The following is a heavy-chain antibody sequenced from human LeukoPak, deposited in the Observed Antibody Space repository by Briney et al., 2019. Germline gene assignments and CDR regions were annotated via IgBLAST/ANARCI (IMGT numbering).Heavy chain of an antibody. CDR1: GGSISSSSYY. V-gene: IGHV4-39*01. Sequence: PSETLSLTCTVSGGSISSSSYYWGWIRQPPGKGLEWIGSIYYSGSTYYNPSLKSRVTISVDTSKNQFSLKLSSVTPEDTAVYSCTRVRYSNSFYFYHMDVWGKGTTVTV. J-gene: IGHJ6*03. CDR2: IYYSGST. D-gene: IGHD6-6*01. CDR3: TRVRYSNSFYFYHMDV.